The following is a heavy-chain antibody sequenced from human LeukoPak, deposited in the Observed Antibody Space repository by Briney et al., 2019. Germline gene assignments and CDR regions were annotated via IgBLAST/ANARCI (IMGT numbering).Heavy chain of an antibody. CDR1: GFTFSTYA. D-gene: IGHD1-26*01. V-gene: IGHV3-30-3*01. J-gene: IGHJ4*02. CDR3: ARGSGSYYGGYFDY. CDR2: ISYDGTNK. Sequence: GGSLRLSCTASGFTFSTYAMHWVRQAPGKGLEWVAVISYDGTNKYYADSVKGRFTISRDNSKNTLYLQMNSLRAEDTAVYYCARGSGSYYGGYFDYWGQGTLVTVSS.